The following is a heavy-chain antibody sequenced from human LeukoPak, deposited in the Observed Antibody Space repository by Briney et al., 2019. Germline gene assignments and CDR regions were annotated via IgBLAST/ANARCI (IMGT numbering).Heavy chain of an antibody. CDR3: AKVGYYYDSSGYYYGRGYYFDY. CDR2: IRYDGSNK. Sequence: GGSLRLSCAASGFTFNNYGMHWVRQAPGKGLEWVAFIRYDGSNKYYADSVKGRFTISRDNSKNTLYLQMNSLRAEDTAVYYCAKVGYYYDSSGYYYGRGYYFDYWGQGTLVTVSS. J-gene: IGHJ4*02. D-gene: IGHD3-22*01. CDR1: GFTFNNYG. V-gene: IGHV3-30*02.